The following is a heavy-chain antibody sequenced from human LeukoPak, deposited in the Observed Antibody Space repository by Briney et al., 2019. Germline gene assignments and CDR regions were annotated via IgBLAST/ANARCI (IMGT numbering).Heavy chain of an antibody. Sequence: GGSLRLSCAASGFTFSSYSMNWVRQAPGKGLEWVSVIYSGGSTYYADSVKGRFTISRDNSKSTLYIQMNSLRAEDTAVYYCARAGYSSSWYAYWGQGTLVTVSS. CDR3: ARAGYSSSWYAY. CDR2: IYSGGST. J-gene: IGHJ4*02. D-gene: IGHD6-13*01. CDR1: GFTFSSYS. V-gene: IGHV3-66*01.